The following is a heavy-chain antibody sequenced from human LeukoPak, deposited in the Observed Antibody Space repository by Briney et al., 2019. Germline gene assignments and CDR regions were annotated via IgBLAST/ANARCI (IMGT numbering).Heavy chain of an antibody. CDR3: AKSIRPIDSNSWYLHFDY. V-gene: IGHV3-53*01. Sequence: PGGSLRLSCAASEFSVGNNYMTWVRQAPGKGLEWVSLIYSGGSTYYADSVKGRFTISRDNSKNTLYLQMNSLRAEDTAVYYCAKSIRPIDSNSWYLHFDYWGQGTLVTVSP. CDR2: IYSGGST. CDR1: EFSVGNNY. J-gene: IGHJ4*02. D-gene: IGHD6-13*01.